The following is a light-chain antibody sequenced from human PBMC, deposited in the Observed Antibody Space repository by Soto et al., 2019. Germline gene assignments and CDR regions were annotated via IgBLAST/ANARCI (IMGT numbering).Light chain of an antibody. CDR1: SSDVGRYDF. J-gene: IGLJ1*01. CDR2: EVT. Sequence: QSALTQPASVSGSPGQSITIPCTGTSSDVGRYDFVSWYQQYPGKVPRVTIYEVTKRPSGVSNRFSGSKSGNTAFLTISGLQAEDEADYYCCSDAGSGVYVFGTGTQLTVL. V-gene: IGLV2-23*02. CDR3: CSDAGSGVYV.